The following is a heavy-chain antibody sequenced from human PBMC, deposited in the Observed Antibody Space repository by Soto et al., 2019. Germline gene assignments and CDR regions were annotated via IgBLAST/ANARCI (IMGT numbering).Heavy chain of an antibody. CDR3: ARVGSSGWSPDY. J-gene: IGHJ4*02. Sequence: QVQLQESGPGLVKPSETLSLTCSVSGGSISGHYWTWIRQSPGKGLEWIGYIFYSGSTNYNPYLKSRVTISVDTSKNQFSLKMSSVTAADTAVYYCARVGSSGWSPDYWGRGTLVTVSS. CDR2: IFYSGST. D-gene: IGHD6-19*01. V-gene: IGHV4-59*11. CDR1: GGSISGHY.